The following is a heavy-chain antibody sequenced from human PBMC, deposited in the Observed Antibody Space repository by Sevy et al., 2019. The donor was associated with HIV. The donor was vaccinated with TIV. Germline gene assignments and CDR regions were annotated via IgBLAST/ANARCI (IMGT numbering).Heavy chain of an antibody. V-gene: IGHV3-33*01. CDR2: IWSDGAYQ. J-gene: IGHJ4*02. Sequence: GGSLRLSCAATGFTFSNNAMHWVRQAPGKGMEWVAIIWSDGAYQYHGDSVKGRFTISRDNSKNTLYLQMNNVRVEDTAVYYCARGGYYYDNAAYYALDSWGQGTLVTVSS. CDR3: ARGGYYYDNAAYYALDS. D-gene: IGHD3-22*01. CDR1: GFTFSNNA.